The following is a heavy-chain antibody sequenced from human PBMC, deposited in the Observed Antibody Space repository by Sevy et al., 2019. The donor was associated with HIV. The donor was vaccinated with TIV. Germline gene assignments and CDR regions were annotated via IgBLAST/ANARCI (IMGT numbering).Heavy chain of an antibody. J-gene: IGHJ4*02. D-gene: IGHD1-20*01. CDR3: ARVGFNWNDVDD. Sequence: SETLSLTCTVSGGSMNIYYWSWIRQPPGKGLEWIGYIYYRGSTNYNPSLKSRVTISVDTSKNQFSLKLRSVTAADTAVYYCARVGFNWNDVDDWGQGTLVTVSS. V-gene: IGHV4-59*01. CDR2: IYYRGST. CDR1: GGSMNIYY.